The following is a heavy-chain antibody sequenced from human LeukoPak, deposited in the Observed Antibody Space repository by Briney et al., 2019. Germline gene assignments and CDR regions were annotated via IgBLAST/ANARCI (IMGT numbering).Heavy chain of an antibody. CDR2: ISYIGST. CDR3: ARDSSSWPLGGYYYMDV. J-gene: IGHJ6*03. V-gene: IGHV4-59*01. Sequence: PSETLSLTCTVSGGSIKDYFWSWIRQPPEKGLEWIGGISYIGSTNYSPSLKSRVTISLDTSENHFSLKLTSVTAADTAVYYCARDSSSWPLGGYYYMDVWGKGTTVTVSS. CDR1: GGSIKDYF. D-gene: IGHD6-13*01.